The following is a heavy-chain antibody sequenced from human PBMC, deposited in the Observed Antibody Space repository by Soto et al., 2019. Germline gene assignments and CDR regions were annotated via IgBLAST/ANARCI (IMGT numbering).Heavy chain of an antibody. J-gene: IGHJ5*02. V-gene: IGHV3-23*01. D-gene: IGHD3-10*01. Sequence: EVQLTESGGGLVQPGGSLRLSCAASGFTFSSYSMTWVRQAPGKGLEWVSGISDSGGNTWYADSVKGRFTISRDNSKNTLFLQMNSVRAEDTAVYFCSKWSGFGDAWGQGTLVTVSS. CDR3: SKWSGFGDA. CDR2: ISDSGGNT. CDR1: GFTFSSYS.